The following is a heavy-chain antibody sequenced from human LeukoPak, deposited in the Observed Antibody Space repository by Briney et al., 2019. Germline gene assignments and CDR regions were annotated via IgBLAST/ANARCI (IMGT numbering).Heavy chain of an antibody. Sequence: PGGSLRLSCAASGFTFSSYAMSWVRQAPGKGLEWVSAISGSGGSTYYADSVKGRFTISRDNSKNTLYLQMISLRAEDTAVYYCAKGPPLYDYGDYVSGYYFDYWGQGALVTVSS. J-gene: IGHJ4*02. D-gene: IGHD4-17*01. CDR3: AKGPPLYDYGDYVSGYYFDY. CDR2: ISGSGGST. CDR1: GFTFSSYA. V-gene: IGHV3-23*01.